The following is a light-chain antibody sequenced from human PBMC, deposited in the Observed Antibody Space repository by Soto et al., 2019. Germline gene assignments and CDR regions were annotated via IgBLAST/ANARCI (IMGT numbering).Light chain of an antibody. CDR1: QRVYSNY. V-gene: IGKV3-20*01. Sequence: DSVLTQSPGTLSLSPGDRVTLSCSASQRVYSNYLAWYQHKPGQAPRLLIDGASSRATSIPDRFRGSGSGTDFTLTISSLQSEDFAVYYCQQYTNWPPNTFGQGTRLEIK. CDR2: GAS. J-gene: IGKJ5*01. CDR3: QQYTNWPPNT.